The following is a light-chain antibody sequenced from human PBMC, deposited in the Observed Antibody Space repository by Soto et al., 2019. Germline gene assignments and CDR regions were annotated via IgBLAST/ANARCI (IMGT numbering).Light chain of an antibody. J-gene: IGKJ1*01. CDR3: LQEINYTWT. CDR2: AAS. V-gene: IGKV1-6*01. Sequence: IQMTQSPSSLSASVGDRVTITCRASQSITTYLHWYQQKPGKAPNLLIYAASNLQSGVPPRFSGSGSGTDFNLAISRLQTEDSATYECLQEINYTWTFGQGTKVDIK. CDR1: QSITTY.